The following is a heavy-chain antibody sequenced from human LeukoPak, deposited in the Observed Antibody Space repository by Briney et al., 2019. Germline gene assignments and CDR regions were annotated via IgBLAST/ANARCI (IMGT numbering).Heavy chain of an antibody. Sequence: PSETLSLTCTVSGGSISSYYWSWFRQHPGKGLEWIGYIYYTGSTNYNPSLKSRVTISVDTSKNQFSLELSSVTAADTAVYYCARVGFGNTPHPIDYWGQGTLVTVSS. V-gene: IGHV4-59*01. J-gene: IGHJ4*02. CDR2: IYYTGST. D-gene: IGHD4-23*01. CDR1: GGSISSYY. CDR3: ARVGFGNTPHPIDY.